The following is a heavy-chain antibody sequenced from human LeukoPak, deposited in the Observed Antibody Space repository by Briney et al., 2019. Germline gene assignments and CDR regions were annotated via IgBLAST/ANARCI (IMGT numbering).Heavy chain of an antibody. CDR2: INHSGST. J-gene: IGHJ4*02. Sequence: SETLSLTCAVYGGSFSGCYWSWIRQPPGKGLEWIGEINHSGSTNYNPSLKSRVTISVDTSKNQFSLKLSSVTAADTAVYYCARGPGYYDSSGYYYYFDYWGQGTLVTVPS. CDR1: GGSFSGCY. D-gene: IGHD3-22*01. V-gene: IGHV4-34*01. CDR3: ARGPGYYDSSGYYYYFDY.